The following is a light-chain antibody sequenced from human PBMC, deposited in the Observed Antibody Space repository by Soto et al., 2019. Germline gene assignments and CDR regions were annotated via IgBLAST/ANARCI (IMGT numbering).Light chain of an antibody. Sequence: DIQMTQSPSSLSASVGDRVTITCRASYDIRHYVAWYQQKPGQVPRLLIYGASTLQSGVPSRFSGSDSGTDFTLTISNLQPEDVATYYCQNFGTFGQGTKVDI. V-gene: IGKV1-27*01. J-gene: IGKJ1*01. CDR3: QNFGT. CDR2: GAS. CDR1: YDIRHY.